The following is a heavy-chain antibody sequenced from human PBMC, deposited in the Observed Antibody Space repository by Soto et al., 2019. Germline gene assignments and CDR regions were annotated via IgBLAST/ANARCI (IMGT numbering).Heavy chain of an antibody. CDR2: ITGSGATV. V-gene: IGHV3-48*02. Sequence: EVHLVESGGGLVQPGGSLRLSCAASGFTFSTYSLHWVRQAPGKGLEWVSYITGSGATVYYADSVRGRFTISRDNAKNSLYLQRNSLRDDDTAVYYCARGSSNWAYYFDVWGQGTMVTVAS. CDR1: GFTFSTYS. CDR3: ARGSSNWAYYFDV. D-gene: IGHD6-13*01. J-gene: IGHJ4*02.